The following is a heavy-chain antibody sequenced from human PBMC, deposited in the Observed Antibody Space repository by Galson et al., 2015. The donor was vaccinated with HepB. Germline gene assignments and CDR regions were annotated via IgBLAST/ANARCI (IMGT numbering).Heavy chain of an antibody. J-gene: IGHJ3*02. CDR1: GGSISNYY. CDR3: ARVGGYSLSAFDI. V-gene: IGHV4-4*07. D-gene: IGHD3-22*01. Sequence: SETLSLTCTVSGGSISNYYWSWIRQPAGKGLEWIGHMYISGSPDYNPSLRSRLTMSVDTSKNQFSLRLISVTAADTAVYYYARVGGYSLSAFDIWGQGTMVTVSS. CDR2: MYISGSP.